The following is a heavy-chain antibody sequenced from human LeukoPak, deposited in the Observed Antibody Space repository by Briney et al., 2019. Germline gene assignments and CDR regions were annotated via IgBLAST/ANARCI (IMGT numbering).Heavy chain of an antibody. CDR3: ARDSSGPGVDY. J-gene: IGHJ4*02. D-gene: IGHD3-22*01. CDR1: GGSISSYY. CDR2: IYYSGST. V-gene: IGHV4-59*12. Sequence: SETLSLTCTVSGGSISSYYWSWIRQPPGKGLEWIGYIYYSGSTNYNPSLKSRVTISVDTSKNQFSLKLSSVTAADTAVYYCARDSSGPGVDYWGQGTLVTVSS.